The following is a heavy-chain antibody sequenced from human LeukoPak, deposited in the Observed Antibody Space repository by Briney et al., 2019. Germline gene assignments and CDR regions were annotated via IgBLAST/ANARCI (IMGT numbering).Heavy chain of an antibody. Sequence: PSETLSLTCTVSGGSISSYYWSWIRQPPGKGLEWIGYIYYSGSTNYNPSLKSRVTISVDTSKNQFSLRLSSVTAADTAVYSCAKDGGGTIFGMVIILHYMDVWGKGTTVTVSS. CDR1: GGSISSYY. V-gene: IGHV4-59*01. CDR3: AKDGGGTIFGMVIILHYMDV. D-gene: IGHD3-3*01. J-gene: IGHJ6*03. CDR2: IYYSGST.